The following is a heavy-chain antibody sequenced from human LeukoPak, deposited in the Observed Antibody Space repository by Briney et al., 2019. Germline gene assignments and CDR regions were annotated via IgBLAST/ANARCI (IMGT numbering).Heavy chain of an antibody. D-gene: IGHD6-13*01. CDR2: IYYSGST. Sequence: SETLSLTCTVSGDSIGSYYWSWIRQPPGKGLEWIGYIYYSGSTNYNPSLKSRVTISVDTSKNQFSLKLSSVTAADTAVYYCARVDSSNWYDSRGYFDYWGQGTLVTVSS. V-gene: IGHV4-59*01. CDR1: GDSIGSYY. CDR3: ARVDSSNWYDSRGYFDY. J-gene: IGHJ4*02.